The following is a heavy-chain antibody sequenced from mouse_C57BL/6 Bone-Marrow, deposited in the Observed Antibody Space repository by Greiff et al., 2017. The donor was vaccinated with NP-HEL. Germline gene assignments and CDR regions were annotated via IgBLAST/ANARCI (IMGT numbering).Heavy chain of an antibody. CDR3: ARWGYYYGSSP. Sequence: QVQLQQPGAELVMPGASVKLSCKASGYTFTSYWMHWVKQRPGQGLEWIGEIDPSDSYTNYNQKFKGKSTLTVDKSSSTAYMQLSSLTSEDSAVYHCARWGYYYGSSPWGQGTLVTVSA. CDR2: IDPSDSYT. D-gene: IGHD1-1*01. J-gene: IGHJ3*01. V-gene: IGHV1-69*01. CDR1: GYTFTSYW.